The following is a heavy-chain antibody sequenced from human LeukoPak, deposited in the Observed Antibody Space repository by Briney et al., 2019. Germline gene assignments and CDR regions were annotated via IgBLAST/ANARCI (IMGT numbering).Heavy chain of an antibody. CDR2: INHSGST. Sequence: SETLSLTCAVYGGSFSGYYWSWIRQPPGKGLEWIGEINHSGSTNYNPSLKSRVTISVDTSKNQFSLKLTSVTAADTAVYYCAREGGPYRPLDYSGQGTLVTVAS. V-gene: IGHV4-34*01. CDR1: GGSFSGYY. CDR3: AREGGPYRPLDY. J-gene: IGHJ4*02.